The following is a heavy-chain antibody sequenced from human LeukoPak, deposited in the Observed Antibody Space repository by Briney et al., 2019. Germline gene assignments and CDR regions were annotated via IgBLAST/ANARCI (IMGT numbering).Heavy chain of an antibody. V-gene: IGHV4-59*08. D-gene: IGHD4-23*01. CDR2: IYYSGST. CDR3: ARRAVGQYAFDI. Sequence: SETLSLTCTVSGGSISSYYWSWIRQPPGKGLEWIGYIYYSGSTNYNPSLKSRVTISVDTSKNQFSLKLSSVTAADTAVYYCARRAVGQYAFDIWGQGTMVTVSS. J-gene: IGHJ3*02. CDR1: GGSISSYY.